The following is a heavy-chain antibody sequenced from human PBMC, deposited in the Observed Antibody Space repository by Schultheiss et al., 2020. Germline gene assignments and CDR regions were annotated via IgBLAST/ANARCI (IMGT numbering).Heavy chain of an antibody. CDR2: ISYDGSNK. CDR1: GFTFSSYA. D-gene: IGHD3-9*01. J-gene: IGHJ4*02. V-gene: IGHV3-30-3*01. Sequence: GGSLRLSCVASGFTFSSYAMHWVRQAPGKGLEWVAVISYDGSNKYYADSVKGRFTISRDNSKNTLYLQMNSLRAEDTAVYYCARGDRYFDWLLGGDYFDYWGQGTLVTVSS. CDR3: ARGDRYFDWLLGGDYFDY.